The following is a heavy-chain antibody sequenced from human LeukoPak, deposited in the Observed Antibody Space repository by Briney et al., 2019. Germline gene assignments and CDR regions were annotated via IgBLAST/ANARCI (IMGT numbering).Heavy chain of an antibody. CDR3: ARHYLISSGIYYQGIFDY. D-gene: IGHD3-10*01. J-gene: IGHJ4*02. CDR2: IYYSGST. V-gene: IGHV4-39*01. Sequence: KASETLSLTCTVSGGSISSSSYYWGWIRQPPGKGLEWIGGIYYSGSTYYNPSLKSRVTISVDTSKNQFSLKLSSVTAADTAVYYCARHYLISSGIYYQGIFDYWGQGTLVTVSS. CDR1: GGSISSSSYY.